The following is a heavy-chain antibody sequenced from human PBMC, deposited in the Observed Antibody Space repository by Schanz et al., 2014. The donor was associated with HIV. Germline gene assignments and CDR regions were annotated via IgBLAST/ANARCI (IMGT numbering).Heavy chain of an antibody. CDR1: GGTFSNYA. CDR3: AKGLQKFDWRSPFDY. Sequence: QVQLVQSGAEVKKPGSSVKVSCKASGGTFSNYAINWVRQAPGQGLEWMGWIDPNSGGFARKFNDRVTITRDTSINTAYMELSRLRFEDTAVYFCAKGLQKFDWRSPFDYWGQGTLLTVSS. D-gene: IGHD3-9*01. J-gene: IGHJ4*02. V-gene: IGHV1-8*03. CDR2: IDPNSG.